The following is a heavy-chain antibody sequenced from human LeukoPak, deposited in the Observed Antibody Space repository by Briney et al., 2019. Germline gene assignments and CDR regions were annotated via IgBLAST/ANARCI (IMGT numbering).Heavy chain of an antibody. D-gene: IGHD3-9*01. V-gene: IGHV3-7*01. CDR1: GFTFSSYT. Sequence: GGSLRLSCAASGFTFSSYTMSWVRQALGKGLEWVANIKQDGSQKNYVDSVKGRFTISRDNAKNTLYLQMNTLRVEDTAVYYCTRDLMDYDVSTGLHHYYMDVWGQGTTVTVSS. CDR2: IKQDGSQK. CDR3: TRDLMDYDVSTGLHHYYMDV. J-gene: IGHJ6*02.